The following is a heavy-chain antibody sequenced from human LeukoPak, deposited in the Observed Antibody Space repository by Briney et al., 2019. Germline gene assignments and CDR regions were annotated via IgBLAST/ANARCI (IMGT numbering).Heavy chain of an antibody. CDR1: GFTFSSYA. CDR2: ISGSGGST. V-gene: IGHV3-23*01. J-gene: IGHJ4*02. D-gene: IGHD6-19*01. Sequence: GGSLRLSCAASGFTFSSYAMSWVRQAPGKGLEWVSTISGSGGSTYYADSVKGRFTISRDNSKNTLYLQMNSLRAEDTAVYYCAKSPLAVSSGDYWGQGTLVTVSS. CDR3: AKSPLAVSSGDY.